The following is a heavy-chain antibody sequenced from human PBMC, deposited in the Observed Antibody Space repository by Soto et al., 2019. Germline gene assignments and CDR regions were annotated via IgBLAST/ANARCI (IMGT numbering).Heavy chain of an antibody. CDR3: ARDKDWAFDY. V-gene: IGHV3-48*04. CDR1: GFTFSSYS. D-gene: IGHD3-9*01. Sequence: EVQLVESGGGLVQPGGSLRLSCVASGFTFSSYSMVWVRQAPGKGLEWISYIFVTSTPIYYADSVKGRFTVSRDNAKNSLFLVMNSLRAEDTAVYYCARDKDWAFDYWAREPWSPSPQ. CDR2: IFVTSTPI. J-gene: IGHJ4*02.